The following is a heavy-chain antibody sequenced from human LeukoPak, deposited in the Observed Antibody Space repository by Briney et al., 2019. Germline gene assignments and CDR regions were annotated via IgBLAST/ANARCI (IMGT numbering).Heavy chain of an antibody. D-gene: IGHD1-1*01. Sequence: SETLSLTCTVSGGSISSYYWSWIRQPPGKGLEWIGYIYYSGSTNSNPSLKSRVTISVDASKNQFSLNLSSVTAADTAVYYCARDTTSTTGNWFDPWGQGTLVTVSS. CDR3: ARDTTSTTGNWFDP. CDR2: IYYSGST. CDR1: GGSISSYY. J-gene: IGHJ5*02. V-gene: IGHV4-59*01.